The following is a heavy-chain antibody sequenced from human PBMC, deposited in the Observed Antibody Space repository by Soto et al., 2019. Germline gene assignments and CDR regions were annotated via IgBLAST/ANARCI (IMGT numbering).Heavy chain of an antibody. D-gene: IGHD2-2*01. CDR3: ARSGSVPAYYYYGMDV. CDR2: ISYDGSNK. J-gene: IGHJ6*01. CDR1: GFTFSSYA. V-gene: IGHV3-30-3*01. Sequence: QVQLVESGGGVVQPGRSLRLSCAASGFTFSSYAMHWVRQAPGKGLEWEAVISYDGSNKYYADSVKGRFTISRDNSKNTLYLQMNSLRAEDTAVYYCARSGSVPAYYYYGMDVW.